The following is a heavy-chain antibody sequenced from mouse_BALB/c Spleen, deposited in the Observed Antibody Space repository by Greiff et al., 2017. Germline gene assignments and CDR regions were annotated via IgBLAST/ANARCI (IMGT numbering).Heavy chain of an antibody. CDR3: ARGGLRYFDY. CDR1: GFTFSSYA. CDR2: ISSGGST. Sequence: DVHLVESGGGLVKPGGSLKLSCAASGFTFSSYAMSWVRQTPEKRLEWVASISSGGSTYYPDSVKGRFTISRDNARNILYLQMSSLRSEDTAMYYCARGGLRYFDYWGQGTTLTVSS. V-gene: IGHV5-6-5*01. J-gene: IGHJ2*01. D-gene: IGHD2-2*01.